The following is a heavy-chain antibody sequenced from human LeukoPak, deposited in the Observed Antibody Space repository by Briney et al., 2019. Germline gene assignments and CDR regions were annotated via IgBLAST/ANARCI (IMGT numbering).Heavy chain of an antibody. V-gene: IGHV1-8*01. Sequence: ASVKVSCKASGYTCTSYDINWVRQATGQGLEWMGWMNPNSGNTGYAQKFQGRVTMTRNTSISTAYMELSSLRSEDTAVYYCARGLARLGYSYWSYFTEPFDYWGQGTLVTVSS. J-gene: IGHJ4*02. CDR1: GYTCTSYD. D-gene: IGHD5-18*01. CDR2: MNPNSGNT. CDR3: ARGLARLGYSYWSYFTEPFDY.